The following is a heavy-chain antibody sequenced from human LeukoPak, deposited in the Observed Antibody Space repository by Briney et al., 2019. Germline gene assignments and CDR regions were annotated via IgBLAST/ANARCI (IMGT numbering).Heavy chain of an antibody. Sequence: SETLSLTCTVSGGSISSYYWSWIRQPPGKGLEWIGYIYYSGSTNYNPSLKSRVTISVDTSKNQFSLKLSSVTAADTAVYYCVRGYSGYEFGYWGQGTLVTVSS. CDR2: IYYSGST. CDR1: GGSISSYY. J-gene: IGHJ4*02. V-gene: IGHV4-59*01. CDR3: VRGYSGYEFGY. D-gene: IGHD5-12*01.